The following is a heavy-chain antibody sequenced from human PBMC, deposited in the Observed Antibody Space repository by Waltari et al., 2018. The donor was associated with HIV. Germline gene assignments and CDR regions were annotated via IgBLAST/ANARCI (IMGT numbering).Heavy chain of an antibody. D-gene: IGHD2-2*01. J-gene: IGHJ3*02. Sequence: GLLKPSETLSLTCAVYGGSFSGYYWSWIRQPPGKGLEWIGEINHSGSTNYNPSLKSRVTISVDTSKNQFSLKLSSVTAADTAVYYCASLGYCSSTSCSDAFDIWGQGTMVTVSS. CDR1: GGSFSGYY. V-gene: IGHV4-34*01. CDR3: ASLGYCSSTSCSDAFDI. CDR2: INHSGST.